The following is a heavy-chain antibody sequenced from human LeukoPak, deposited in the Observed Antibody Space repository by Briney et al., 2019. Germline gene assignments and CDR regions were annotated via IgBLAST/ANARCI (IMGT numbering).Heavy chain of an antibody. CDR2: XYYSAST. CDR3: ARHPGYGDYAGYGMDV. V-gene: IGHV4-39*01. Sequence: SXYYSASTYSNPSLKSRVTISVDTSKNQFSLKLSSVSDADTAVYYCARHPGYGDYAGYGMDVWGQGTTVTVSS. D-gene: IGHD4-17*01. J-gene: IGHJ6*02.